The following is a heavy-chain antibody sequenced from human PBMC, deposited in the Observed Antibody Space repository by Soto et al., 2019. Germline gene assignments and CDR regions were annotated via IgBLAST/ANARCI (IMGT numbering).Heavy chain of an antibody. D-gene: IGHD2-15*01. CDR1: GDSISTVDYF. CDR3: ARGRYCLTGRCFPNWFDS. CDR2: IYKSATT. Sequence: QVQLLESGPGLVKPSQTLSLTCSVSGDSISTVDYFWAWVRQPPGQALEYIGYIYKSATTYYNPSFESRVAISLDTSTSQFSLNVPSLTAADTAVYFCARGRYCLTGRCFPNWFDSWGQGTLVTVSS. J-gene: IGHJ5*01. V-gene: IGHV4-30-4*01.